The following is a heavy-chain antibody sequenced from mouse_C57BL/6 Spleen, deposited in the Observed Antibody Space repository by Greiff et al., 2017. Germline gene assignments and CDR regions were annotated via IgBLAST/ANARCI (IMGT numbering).Heavy chain of an antibody. CDR1: GYAFTNYL. CDR3: AREGGVTTKDGYAMDY. D-gene: IGHD2-2*01. CDR2: INPGSGGT. V-gene: IGHV1-54*01. J-gene: IGHJ4*01. Sequence: VQLQQSGAELVRPGTSVKVSCKASGYAFTNYLIEWVKQRPGQGLEWIGVINPGSGGTNYNVKFKGKATLTADKSSSTAYMQLSSLTSEDSAVYFCAREGGVTTKDGYAMDYWGQGTSVTVSS.